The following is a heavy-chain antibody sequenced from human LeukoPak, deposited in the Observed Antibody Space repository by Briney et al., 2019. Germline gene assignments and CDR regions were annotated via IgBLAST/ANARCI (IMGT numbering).Heavy chain of an antibody. CDR1: GFTFSNFA. J-gene: IGHJ6*03. D-gene: IGHD1-26*01. V-gene: IGHV3-23*01. CDR3: AKDRSQIYYNYYMDV. CDR2: LGGGGIDT. Sequence: GGSLRLSCAASGFTFSNFAMSWVRQPPGKGLEWVSTLGGGGIDTYYADSVKGRFTISRDNSKNTLYLHMNSLRAEDTAVYYCAKDRSQIYYNYYMDVWGKGTTVTVSS.